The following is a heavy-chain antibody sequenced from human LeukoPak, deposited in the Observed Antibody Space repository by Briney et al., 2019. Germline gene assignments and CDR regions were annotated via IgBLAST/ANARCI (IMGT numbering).Heavy chain of an antibody. CDR3: ARVSQLPQISFDS. Sequence: GGSLRLSCAASGFTVSSNYMNWVRQAPGKGLEWVSVIYSGGSTYYADSVKGRFTISRDNSKNTLYLQMNSLRAEDTAVYYCARVSQLPQISFDSWGQGTLVTVSS. D-gene: IGHD2-2*01. CDR1: GFTVSSNY. J-gene: IGHJ4*02. V-gene: IGHV3-66*01. CDR2: IYSGGST.